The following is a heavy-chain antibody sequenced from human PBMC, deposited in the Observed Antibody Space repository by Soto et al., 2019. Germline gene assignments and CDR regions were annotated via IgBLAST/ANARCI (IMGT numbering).Heavy chain of an antibody. V-gene: IGHV1-18*01. Sequence: GASVKVSCKASGYTFTSYCISWVRQAPGQGLGWMGWISAYNGNTNYAQKLQGRVTMTTDTSTSTAYMELRSLRSDDTAVYYCAREYCTATSCYGVDYWGQGTLVTVSS. J-gene: IGHJ4*02. D-gene: IGHD2-2*01. CDR2: ISAYNGNT. CDR1: GYTFTSYC. CDR3: AREYCTATSCYGVDY.